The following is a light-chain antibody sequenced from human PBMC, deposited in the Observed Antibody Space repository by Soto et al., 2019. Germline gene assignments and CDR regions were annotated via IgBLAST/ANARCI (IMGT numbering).Light chain of an antibody. CDR2: DAC. Sequence: EIVLTQSPATLSLSPGERATLSCRASQSVSRYLAWYQQKPGQAPRLLIYDACNRATGIPARFSGSGSGTDFTLTISSLEPEDFAVYYCQQRSDWPSTFGGGTKVQIK. V-gene: IGKV3-11*01. CDR3: QQRSDWPST. CDR1: QSVSRY. J-gene: IGKJ4*01.